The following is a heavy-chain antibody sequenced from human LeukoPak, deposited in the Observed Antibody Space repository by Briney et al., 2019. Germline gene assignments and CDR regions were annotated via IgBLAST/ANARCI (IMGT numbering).Heavy chain of an antibody. CDR1: GFTFSSYW. CDR2: INSDGSST. Sequence: GGSLRLSCAASGFTFSSYWMHWVRQAPGKGLVRVSRINSDGSSTSYADSVKGRFTISRDNAKNTLYLQMNSLRAEDTAVYYCSRGNYYDSSGYYYVMGGFDYWGQGTLVTVSS. D-gene: IGHD3-22*01. J-gene: IGHJ4*02. V-gene: IGHV3-74*01. CDR3: SRGNYYDSSGYYYVMGGFDY.